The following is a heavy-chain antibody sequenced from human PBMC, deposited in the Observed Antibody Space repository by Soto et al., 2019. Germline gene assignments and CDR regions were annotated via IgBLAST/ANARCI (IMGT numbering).Heavy chain of an antibody. J-gene: IGHJ4*02. V-gene: IGHV3-23*01. D-gene: IGHD2-15*01. Sequence: GGSLRLCCAASGFTFSSYAMSWVRQAPGKGLEWVSVISDSGDNTYYADSVKGRFTISRDKSKNTVFPQMDSLGAEDTAVYYCVKEEYCSGGSCYDKPYWRQGTLVTVSS. CDR1: GFTFSSYA. CDR2: ISDSGDNT. CDR3: VKEEYCSGGSCYDKPY.